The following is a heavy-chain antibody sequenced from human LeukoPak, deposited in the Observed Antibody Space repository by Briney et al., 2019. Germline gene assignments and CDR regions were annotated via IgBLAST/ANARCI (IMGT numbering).Heavy chain of an antibody. J-gene: IGHJ6*02. V-gene: IGHV3-48*02. CDR3: ARNYGDYYYHGMDV. D-gene: IGHD4-17*01. CDR1: GFTFSSYS. CDR2: ISSLSTTT. Sequence: PGGSLRLSCVASGFTFSSYSMNRVRQAPGRGLEWLSYISSLSTTTYYADSVKGRFTISRDNAKNSLYLQMNSLRDEDTAVYYCARNYGDYYYHGMDVWGQGTTVTVSS.